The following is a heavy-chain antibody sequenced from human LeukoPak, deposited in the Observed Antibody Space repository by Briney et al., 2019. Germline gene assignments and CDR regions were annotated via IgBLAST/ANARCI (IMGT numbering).Heavy chain of an antibody. V-gene: IGHV3-9*01. D-gene: IGHD1-26*01. CDR1: GFTFNDYA. CDR2: ITRNSDTI. Sequence: PGGSLRLSCAASGFTFNDYAMHWVRQGPGKGLEWVSGITRNSDTIDYADSVKGRFTISRDNAKNSLYLQMNSLRAEDTAVYYCARSVGHDYWGQGTLVTVSS. CDR3: ARSVGHDY. J-gene: IGHJ4*02.